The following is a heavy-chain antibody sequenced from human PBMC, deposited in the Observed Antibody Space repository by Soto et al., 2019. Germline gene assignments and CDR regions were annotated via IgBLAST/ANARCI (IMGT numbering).Heavy chain of an antibody. J-gene: IGHJ6*03. D-gene: IGHD3-10*01. Sequence: EVQLVESGGGLVKPGGSLRLSCAASGFTFSSYSMNWVRQAPGKGLEWVSSISSSSSYIYYADSVKGRFTISRDNAKNSLYLQINSLRAEDTAVYYCASFDYYGSGSYVYYYYYMDVWGKGTTVTVSS. CDR1: GFTFSSYS. V-gene: IGHV3-21*01. CDR3: ASFDYYGSGSYVYYYYYMDV. CDR2: ISSSSSYI.